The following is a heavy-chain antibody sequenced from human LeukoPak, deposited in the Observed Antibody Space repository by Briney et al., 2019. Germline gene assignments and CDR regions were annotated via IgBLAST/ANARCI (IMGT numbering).Heavy chain of an antibody. Sequence: GGSLRLSCAASGFTLSSYSMNWVRQAPGKGLEWVSSTSDSSSDKYYADSVKGRSTISRDNAKNSLYLQMNSLRAEDTAVYYCVREGQLEDFDCWGQGTLVTVSS. D-gene: IGHD6-6*01. CDR1: GFTLSSYS. J-gene: IGHJ4*02. CDR3: VREGQLEDFDC. V-gene: IGHV3-21*01. CDR2: TSDSSSDK.